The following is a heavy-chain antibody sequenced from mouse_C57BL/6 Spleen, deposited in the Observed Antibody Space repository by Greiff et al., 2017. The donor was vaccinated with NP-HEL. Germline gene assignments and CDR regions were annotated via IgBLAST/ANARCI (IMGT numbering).Heavy chain of an antibody. Sequence: QVQLQQSGAELVRPGTSVKVSCKASGYAFTNYLIEWVKQRPGQGLEWIGVLNPGSGGTNYNEKFKGKATLTADKSSSTAYMQLSSLTSEDSAVYFCARGGLRRGGFDYWGQGTTLTVSS. J-gene: IGHJ2*01. CDR2: LNPGSGGT. V-gene: IGHV1-54*01. D-gene: IGHD2-4*01. CDR1: GYAFTNYL. CDR3: ARGGLRRGGFDY.